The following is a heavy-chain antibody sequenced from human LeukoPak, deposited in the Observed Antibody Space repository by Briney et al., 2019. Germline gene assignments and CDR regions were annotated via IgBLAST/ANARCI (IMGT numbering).Heavy chain of an antibody. CDR3: ARDRNPYCTNGVCSFDY. D-gene: IGHD2-8*01. CDR1: GGTFISYA. J-gene: IGHJ4*02. Sequence: SVKDSCKASGGTFISYAISWVRQAPGQGLEWMGGIIPIFGTANYAQKFQGRVTITADESTSTAYMELSSLRSEDTAVYYCARDRNPYCTNGVCSFDYWGQGTLVTVSS. V-gene: IGHV1-69*13. CDR2: IIPIFGTA.